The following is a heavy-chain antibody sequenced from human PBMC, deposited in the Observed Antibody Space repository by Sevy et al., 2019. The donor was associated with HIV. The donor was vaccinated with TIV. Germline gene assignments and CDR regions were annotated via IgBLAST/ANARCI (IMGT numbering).Heavy chain of an antibody. Sequence: GGSLRLSCAASGFTFSSYAMSWVRQAPGKGLEWVSAISGSGGSTYYADSVKGRFTISRDNSKNTLYLQMNGLRAEDTAVYYCAKDRYYDSSGIDYWGQGTLVTVSS. CDR3: AKDRYYDSSGIDY. J-gene: IGHJ4*02. V-gene: IGHV3-23*01. CDR2: ISGSGGST. CDR1: GFTFSSYA. D-gene: IGHD3-22*01.